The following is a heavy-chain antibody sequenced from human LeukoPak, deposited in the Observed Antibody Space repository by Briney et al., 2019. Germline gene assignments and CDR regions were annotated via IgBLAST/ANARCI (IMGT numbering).Heavy chain of an antibody. CDR1: GGSFSGYY. J-gene: IGHJ4*02. CDR2: INHSGST. V-gene: IGHV4-34*01. Sequence: SETLSLTCAVYGGSFSGYYWSRIRQPPGKGLEWIGEINHSGSTNYNPSLKSRVTISVDTSKNQFSLKLSSVPAADTAVYYCARGPGPIAAAGKLGSYFDYWGQGTLVTVSS. CDR3: ARGPGPIAAAGKLGSYFDY. D-gene: IGHD6-13*01.